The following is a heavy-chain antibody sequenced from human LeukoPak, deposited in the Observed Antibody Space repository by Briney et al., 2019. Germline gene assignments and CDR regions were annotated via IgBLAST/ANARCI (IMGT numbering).Heavy chain of an antibody. D-gene: IGHD6-19*01. CDR1: GYTLTDYY. Sequence: ASVKVSCKPSGYTLTDYYMHWVRQAPGQGLEWMGWINPNSGATTYPQKFQGRVTMTRDMSISTAYMDLNSLSSDDTAVYFCARGGTVAGSITPRTWDYWGQGTLVIVSS. V-gene: IGHV1-2*02. J-gene: IGHJ4*02. CDR3: ARGGTVAGSITPRTWDY. CDR2: INPNSGAT.